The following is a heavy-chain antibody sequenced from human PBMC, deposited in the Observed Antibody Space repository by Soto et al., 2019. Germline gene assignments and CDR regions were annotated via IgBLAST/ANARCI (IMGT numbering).Heavy chain of an antibody. CDR1: GFTFSSYA. V-gene: IGHV3-23*01. J-gene: IGHJ3*02. CDR3: AKVDRDSSGNAFDI. D-gene: IGHD3-22*01. CDR2: ISGSGGST. Sequence: GGSLRLSCAASGFTFSSYAMSWVRPAPGKGLEWVSAISGSGGSTYYADSVKGRFTISRDNSKNTLYLQMNSLRTEDTAVYYCAKVDRDSSGNAFDIWGQGTMVTVSS.